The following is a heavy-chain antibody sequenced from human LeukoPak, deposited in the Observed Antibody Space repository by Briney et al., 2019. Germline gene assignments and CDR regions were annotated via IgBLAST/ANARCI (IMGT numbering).Heavy chain of an antibody. CDR1: GFTFSSYE. CDR3: ARGVLSGTHSQHFDF. CDR2: ISYSGDKI. V-gene: IGHV3-48*03. J-gene: IGHJ4*02. Sequence: PGGSLRLSCATSGFTFSSYEMHWVRQAPGKGLEWISYISYSGDKIYYADSVRGRLTSSRDNAQKSLFLHMDYLRADDTAIYYCARGVLSGTHSQHFDFWGQGTLVTVSS. D-gene: IGHD1-7*01.